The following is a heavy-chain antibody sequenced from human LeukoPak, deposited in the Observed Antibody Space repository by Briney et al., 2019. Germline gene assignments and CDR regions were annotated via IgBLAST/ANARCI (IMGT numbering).Heavy chain of an antibody. Sequence: GGSLRLSCAASGFTFSGYWMSWVRQAPGKGLEWVANIKQDGSEKYYVDSVKGRFTISRDNAKNSLYLQMNSLRAGDTAVYYCARAHPVYYYDSSGYYLDYWGQGTLVTVSS. CDR1: GFTFSGYW. J-gene: IGHJ4*02. CDR2: IKQDGSEK. V-gene: IGHV3-7*01. D-gene: IGHD3-22*01. CDR3: ARAHPVYYYDSSGYYLDY.